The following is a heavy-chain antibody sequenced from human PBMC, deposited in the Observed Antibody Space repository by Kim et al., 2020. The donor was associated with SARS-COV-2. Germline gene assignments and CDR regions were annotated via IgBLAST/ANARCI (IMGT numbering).Heavy chain of an antibody. CDR3: ADYSGYDRDKYYYYYMDV. V-gene: IGHV1-69*13. J-gene: IGHJ6*03. CDR1: GGTFSSYA. Sequence: SVKVSCKASGGTFSSYAINWVRQAPGQGLEWMGGIIPIFGTANYAQKLQGRITITADESTSTAYMELNSLRSEDTAVYYCADYSGYDRDKYYYYYMDVWGKGTTVTVSS. D-gene: IGHD5-12*01. CDR2: IIPIFGTA.